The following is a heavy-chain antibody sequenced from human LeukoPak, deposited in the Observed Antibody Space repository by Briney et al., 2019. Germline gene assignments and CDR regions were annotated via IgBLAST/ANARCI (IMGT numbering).Heavy chain of an antibody. CDR1: GFTFSSYG. CDR3: AREPYRRAPNYYYYGMDV. J-gene: IGHJ6*02. V-gene: IGHV3-33*08. CDR2: IWYDGSSK. D-gene: IGHD1-14*01. Sequence: GGSLRLSCAASGFTFSSYGMHWVRQAPGKGLEWVAVIWYDGSSKYYADSVKGRFTISRDNSKNTLYLQMNSLRAEDTAVYYCAREPYRRAPNYYYYGMDVWGQGTTVTVSS.